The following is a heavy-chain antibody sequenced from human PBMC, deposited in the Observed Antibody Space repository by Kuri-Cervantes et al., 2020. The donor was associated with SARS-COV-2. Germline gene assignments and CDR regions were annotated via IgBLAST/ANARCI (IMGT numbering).Heavy chain of an antibody. V-gene: IGHV3-23*01. D-gene: IGHD1-26*01. CDR1: GFTFSGYA. CDR3: LRVFSSGSLIDY. Sequence: GESLKISCAASGFTFSGYAMSWVRQAPGKGLEWVSAISDSGGSTYYADSVKGRFTISRDNSKNTLYLQMNSPRAEDTAVYYCLRVFSSGSLIDYWGQGTLVTVSS. CDR2: ISDSGGST. J-gene: IGHJ4*02.